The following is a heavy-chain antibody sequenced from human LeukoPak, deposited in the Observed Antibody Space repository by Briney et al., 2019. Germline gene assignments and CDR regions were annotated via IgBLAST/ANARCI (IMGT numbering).Heavy chain of an antibody. J-gene: IGHJ4*02. V-gene: IGHV3-30*03. CDR1: GFTFSSYG. D-gene: IGHD6-13*01. Sequence: GGSLRLSCAASGFTFSSYGMHWVRQAPGKGLEWVAVISYDGSNKYYADSVKGRFTISRDNSKNTLYLQMNTLRAEDTAVYFCAGGNSWPGLTYWGQGTLLTVSS. CDR2: ISYDGSNK. CDR3: AGGNSWPGLTY.